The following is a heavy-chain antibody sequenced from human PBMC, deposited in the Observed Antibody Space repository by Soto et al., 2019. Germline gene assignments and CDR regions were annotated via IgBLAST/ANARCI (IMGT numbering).Heavy chain of an antibody. V-gene: IGHV3-23*01. CDR2: ISGSGGST. Sequence: PGGSLRLSCAASGFTFSSYAMSWVRQAPGKGLEWVSAISGSGGSTYYADSVKGRFTISRDNSKNTLYLQMNSLRAEDTAVYYCARRTGLHDYGNLYWGQGTLVTVSS. J-gene: IGHJ4*02. CDR1: GFTFSSYA. D-gene: IGHD4-17*01. CDR3: ARRTGLHDYGNLY.